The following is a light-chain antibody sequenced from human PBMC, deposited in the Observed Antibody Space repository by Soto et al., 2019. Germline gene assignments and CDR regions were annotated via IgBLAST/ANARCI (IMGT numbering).Light chain of an antibody. CDR2: GAT. V-gene: IGKV3-15*01. CDR1: QSVSNN. J-gene: IGKJ4*01. CDR3: QQHNDWPLT. Sequence: EIVMTQSPATLSVSPGERVTLSCRASQSVSNNLAWYQQKPGQAPRLLIYGATATATGIPARFSGSGSGTEFTLTISSLQSVDFAVYYCQQHNDWPLTFGGGTKVEIK.